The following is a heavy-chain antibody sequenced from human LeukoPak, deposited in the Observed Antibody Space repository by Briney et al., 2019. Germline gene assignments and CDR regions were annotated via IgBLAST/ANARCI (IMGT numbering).Heavy chain of an antibody. CDR3: ATGSATIGRWFDP. CDR1: GYTFTDYY. CDR2: VDPEDGET. D-gene: IGHD5-24*01. J-gene: IGHJ5*02. V-gene: IGHV1-69-2*01. Sequence: ATVKISCKVSGYTFTDYYMHWVQQAPGKGLEWMGLVDPEDGETIYAEKFQGRVTITADTSTDTAYMELSSLRSKDMAVYYCATGSATIGRWFDPWGQGTLVTVSS.